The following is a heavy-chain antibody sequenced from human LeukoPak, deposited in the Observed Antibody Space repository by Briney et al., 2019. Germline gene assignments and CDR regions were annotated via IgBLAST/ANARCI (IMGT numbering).Heavy chain of an antibody. CDR3: ARVQKVLRWAGGYYMDV. V-gene: IGHV3-7*01. J-gene: IGHJ6*03. Sequence: GGSLRLSCAASGFTFSSYWMSWVRQAPGKGLEWVANIKQDGSEKYYVDSVKGRFTISRDNAKNSLYLQMNSLRAEDTAVYYCARVQKVLRWAGGYYMDVWGKGTTVTISS. CDR2: IKQDGSEK. D-gene: IGHD4-23*01. CDR1: GFTFSSYW.